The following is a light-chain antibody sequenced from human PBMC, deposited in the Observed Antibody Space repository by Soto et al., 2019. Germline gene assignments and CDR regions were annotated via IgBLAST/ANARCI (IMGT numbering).Light chain of an antibody. CDR2: DVN. Sequence: QSVLTQPPSASGSPGQSVAISCSGTSSDVGGYNYVSWYQQHPGKAPKLMIYDVNKRPSGVPDRFSGSKSGNTVSLTVSGLQAEDEADYYCISYAGSNKPAFGGGTKLTVL. V-gene: IGLV2-8*01. J-gene: IGLJ2*01. CDR3: ISYAGSNKPA. CDR1: SSDVGGYNY.